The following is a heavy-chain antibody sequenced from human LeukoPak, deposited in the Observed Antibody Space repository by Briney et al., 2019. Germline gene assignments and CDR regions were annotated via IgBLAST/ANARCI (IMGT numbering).Heavy chain of an antibody. CDR2: INPNSGGT. V-gene: IGHV1-2*02. Sequence: GASVKVSCKASGYTFTGYYMHWVRQAPGQGLEWMGWINPNSGGTNYAQKFQGRVTMTRDTSISTAHMELSRLRSDDTAVYYCAREGDIVVVPAPYMDVWGKGTTVTVSS. CDR3: AREGDIVVVPAPYMDV. D-gene: IGHD2-2*01. CDR1: GYTFTGYY. J-gene: IGHJ6*03.